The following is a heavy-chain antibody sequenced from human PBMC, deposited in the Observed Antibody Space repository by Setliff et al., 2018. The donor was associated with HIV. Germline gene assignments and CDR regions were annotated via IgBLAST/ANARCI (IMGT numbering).Heavy chain of an antibody. CDR2: IYYSGST. J-gene: IGHJ3*02. CDR3: ARLRGYYGSGSSPGGHAFDI. Sequence: PSETLSLTCTVSGGSISSSSYYWGWIRQPPGKGLEWIGSIYYSGSTYYNPSLKSRVTISVDTSKNQFSLKLSSVTAADTAVYYCARLRGYYGSGSSPGGHAFDIWGQGTMVTVSS. D-gene: IGHD3-10*01. CDR1: GGSISSSSYY. V-gene: IGHV4-39*01.